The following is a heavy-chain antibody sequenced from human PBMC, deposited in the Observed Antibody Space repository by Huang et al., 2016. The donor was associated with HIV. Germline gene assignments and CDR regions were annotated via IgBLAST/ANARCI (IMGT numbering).Heavy chain of an antibody. D-gene: IGHD3-9*01. Sequence: QVQLQESGPGLVKPSGTLSLTCSVSGDSISSKDCGWIRQPPGKGLEWIGTIYYSGSPSYHPSLKSRVTMSGDTSKNQFSLKLNSVTAADTAVYYCARYDVLTGANYYMDVWGIGRTVIVSS. V-gene: IGHV4-59*01. CDR3: ARYDVLTGANYYMDV. CDR1: GDSISSKD. J-gene: IGHJ6*03. CDR2: IYYSGSP.